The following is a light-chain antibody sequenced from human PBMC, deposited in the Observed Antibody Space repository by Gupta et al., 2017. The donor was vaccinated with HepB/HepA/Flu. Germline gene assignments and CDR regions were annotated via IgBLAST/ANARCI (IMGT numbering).Light chain of an antibody. CDR1: SSNIGRNY. CDR2: RNN. CDR3: AAWDDRLGGVV. J-gene: IGLJ2*01. Sequence: QSVLTQPPSASGTPGQRVIISRSESSSNIGRNYVYWYQQLPGTAPKFLIYRNNQRPSGVHDRFSGPRSGTSASLASSWLRSEDEAGYCWAAWDDRLGGVVFGGGTKLTVL. V-gene: IGLV1-47*01.